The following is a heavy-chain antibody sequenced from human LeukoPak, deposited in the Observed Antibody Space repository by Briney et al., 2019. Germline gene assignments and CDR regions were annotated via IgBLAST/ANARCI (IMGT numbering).Heavy chain of an antibody. V-gene: IGHV1-2*02. CDR2: INPNSGGT. CDR3: RTDRYGDYGDYIDY. J-gene: IGHJ4*02. Sequence: ASVKVSCKASGYTFTGYYMHWVRRAPGQGLEWMGWINPNSGGTNYAQKFQGRVIMTRDTSISTAYMELSRLRSDDTAVYYCRTDRYGDYGDYIDYWGQGTLVTVSS. CDR1: GYTFTGYY. D-gene: IGHD4-17*01.